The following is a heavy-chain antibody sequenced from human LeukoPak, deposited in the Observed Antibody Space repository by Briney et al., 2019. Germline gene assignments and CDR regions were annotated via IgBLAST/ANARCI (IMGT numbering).Heavy chain of an antibody. J-gene: IGHJ6*03. Sequence: PSETLSLTCAVYGGSFSGYYWSWIRQPPGKGLEWIGEINHSGSTNYNPSLKSRVTISVDTSKNQFSLKLSSVTAADTAVYYCARSPYGDYPMDVWGKGTTVTVSS. CDR1: GGSFSGYY. V-gene: IGHV4-34*01. D-gene: IGHD4-17*01. CDR2: INHSGST. CDR3: ARSPYGDYPMDV.